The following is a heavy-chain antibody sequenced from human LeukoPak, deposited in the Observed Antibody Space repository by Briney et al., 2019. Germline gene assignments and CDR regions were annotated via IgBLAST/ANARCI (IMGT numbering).Heavy chain of an antibody. J-gene: IGHJ4*02. Sequence: SETLSLTCTVSGGSFSSYYWSWIRQPPGKRLEWIGYIYYSGSTNYNPPLKSRVSMSVDTSKNQFSLNLNSVTAADTAVYYCARTEYFFDHWGQGTLVTVSS. CDR1: GGSFSSYY. V-gene: IGHV4-59*01. CDR3: ARTEYFFDH. CDR2: IYYSGST. D-gene: IGHD3-10*01.